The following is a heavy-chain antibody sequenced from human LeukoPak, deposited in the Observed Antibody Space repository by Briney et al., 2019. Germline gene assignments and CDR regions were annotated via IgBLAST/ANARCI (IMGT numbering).Heavy chain of an antibody. V-gene: IGHV3-11*04. CDR3: ARDVLMGVTGY. CDR1: GFTFSDYY. CDR2: ISSSGITI. Sequence: GGSLRLSCAASGFTFSDYYMSWIRQAPGKGLEWVSYISSSGITIYYAASVKGRFTISRDNAKNSLYLQMNSLRAEDTAVYYCARDVLMGVTGYWGQGTLVTVSS. D-gene: IGHD1-20*01. J-gene: IGHJ4*02.